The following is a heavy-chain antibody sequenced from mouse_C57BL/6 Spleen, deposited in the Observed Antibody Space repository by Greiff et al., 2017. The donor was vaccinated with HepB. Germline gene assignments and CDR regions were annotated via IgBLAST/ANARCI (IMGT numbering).Heavy chain of an antibody. CDR1: GYSFTDYN. J-gene: IGHJ1*03. CDR3: ARESDWDEGYFDV. D-gene: IGHD4-1*01. Sequence: EVQLQQSGPELVKPGASVKISCKASGYSFTDYNMNWVKQSNGKSLEWIGVINPNYGTTSYNQKFKGKATLTVDKSSSTAYMQLNSLTSEDSDVYDCARESDWDEGYFDVWGTGTTVTVSS. V-gene: IGHV1-39*01. CDR2: INPNYGTT.